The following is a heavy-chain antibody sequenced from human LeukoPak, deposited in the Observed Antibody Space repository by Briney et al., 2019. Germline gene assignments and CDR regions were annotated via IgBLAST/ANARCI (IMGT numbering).Heavy chain of an antibody. CDR3: ARDTSSWYGNYYYYMDV. J-gene: IGHJ6*03. CDR1: GGSIISYY. Sequence: SETLSLTCTVSGGSIISYYWSWIRQPAGKGLEWIERIYTSGSTNYNHSLKSRVTMSVDTSKNQFSLKLSSVTAADTAVYYCARDTSSWYGNYYYYMDVWGKGTTVTVSS. D-gene: IGHD6-13*01. V-gene: IGHV4-4*07. CDR2: IYTSGST.